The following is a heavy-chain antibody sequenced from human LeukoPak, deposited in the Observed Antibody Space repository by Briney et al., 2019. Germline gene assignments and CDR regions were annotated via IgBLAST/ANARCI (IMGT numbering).Heavy chain of an antibody. CDR1: GGSISSYY. J-gene: IGHJ4*02. CDR3: ARVADYGDYMVDC. D-gene: IGHD4-17*01. V-gene: IGHV4-59*08. CDR2: IYYSGST. Sequence: PSETLSLTCTVSGGSISSYYWSWIRQPPGKGLEWIGYIYYSGSTNYNPSLKSRVTISVDTSKNQFSLKLSSVTAADTAVYYCARVADYGDYMVDCWGQGTLVTVSS.